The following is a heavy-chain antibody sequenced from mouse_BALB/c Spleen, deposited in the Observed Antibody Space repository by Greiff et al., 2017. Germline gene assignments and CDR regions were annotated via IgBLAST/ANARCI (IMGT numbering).Heavy chain of an antibody. V-gene: IGHV5-9-4*01. Sequence: EVMLVESGGGLVKPGGSLKLSCAASGFTFSSYAMSWVRQSPEKRLEWVAEISSGGSYPYYPDTVTGRFTISRDNAKNTLYLEMSSLRSEDTAMYYCAREGDGYYRAMDYWGQGTSVTVSS. J-gene: IGHJ4*01. D-gene: IGHD2-3*01. CDR2: ISSGGSYP. CDR3: AREGDGYYRAMDY. CDR1: GFTFSSYA.